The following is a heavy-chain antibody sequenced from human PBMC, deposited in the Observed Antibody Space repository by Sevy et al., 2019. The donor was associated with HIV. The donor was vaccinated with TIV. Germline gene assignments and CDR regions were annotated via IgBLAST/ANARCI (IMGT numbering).Heavy chain of an antibody. V-gene: IGHV3-53*01. CDR2: VYSGGTT. D-gene: IGHD3-10*01. CDR1: GFTVNSDY. J-gene: IGHJ5*02. Sequence: GGFLRLSCAASGFTVNSDYMSWVRQAPGKGLEWVSVVYSGGTTYYADSVKGRFTISRDNSKNILYLQMNSLRAEDTAVYYCARHISFGELGSWFDPWGQGTLVTVSS. CDR3: ARHISFGELGSWFDP.